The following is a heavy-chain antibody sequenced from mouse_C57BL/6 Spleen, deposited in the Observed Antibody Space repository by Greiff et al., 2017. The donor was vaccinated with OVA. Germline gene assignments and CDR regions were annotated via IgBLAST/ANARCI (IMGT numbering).Heavy chain of an antibody. CDR2: INPSNGGT. D-gene: IGHD1-3*01. CDR3: ASESVGFAD. CDR1: GYTFTSYW. Sequence: QVQLQQPGPELVKPGASVKLSCKASGYTFTSYWMHWVQPRPGQGLEWLGNINPSNGGTNYTEKFKSQATLTVDKSCSTAYMQLSSLTSEDSAVYYCASESVGFADWGQGTLGTVSA. V-gene: IGHV1-53*01. J-gene: IGHJ3*01.